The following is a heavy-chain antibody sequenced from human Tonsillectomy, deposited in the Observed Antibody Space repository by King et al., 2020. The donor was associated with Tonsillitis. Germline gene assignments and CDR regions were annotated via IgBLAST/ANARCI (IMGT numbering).Heavy chain of an antibody. Sequence: VQLVESGAEVKKPGSSVKVSCKASGGTFSSYAISWVRQAPGQGLEWMGGIIPIFGTANYAQKFQGRVTITADESTITAYMELSSLRSEDPAVYYCASISNHRKPGIDYWGQGTLVTVSS. CDR3: ASISNHRKPGIDY. V-gene: IGHV1-69*01. CDR1: GGTFSSYA. J-gene: IGHJ4*02. CDR2: IIPIFGTA. D-gene: IGHD1-14*01.